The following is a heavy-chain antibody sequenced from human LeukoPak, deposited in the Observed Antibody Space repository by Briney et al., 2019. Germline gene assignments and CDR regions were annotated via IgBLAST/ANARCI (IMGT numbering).Heavy chain of an antibody. CDR1: GGSFSGYY. J-gene: IGHJ4*02. V-gene: IGHV4-34*01. CDR2: INHSGST. CDR3: ARGGYNAFDY. D-gene: IGHD5-24*01. Sequence: PSEALSLTCAVYGGSFSGYYWSWIRQPPGKGLEWIGEINHSGSTNYNPSLKSRVTISVDTSKNQFSLKLSSVTAADTAVYYCARGGYNAFDYWGQGTLVTVSS.